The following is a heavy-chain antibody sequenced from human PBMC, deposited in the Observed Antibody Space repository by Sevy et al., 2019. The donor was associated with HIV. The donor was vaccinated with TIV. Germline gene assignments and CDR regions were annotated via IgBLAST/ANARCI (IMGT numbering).Heavy chain of an antibody. CDR1: GFTFSIAW. V-gene: IGHV3-74*01. Sequence: GGSLRLSCAASGFTFSIAWMSWVRQAPGKGLEWVSRINSDGSSTSYADSVKGRFTISRDNAKNTLYLQMNSLRAEDTAVYYCARYYYDSSGIDYWGQGTLVTVSS. D-gene: IGHD3-22*01. CDR3: ARYYYDSSGIDY. CDR2: INSDGSST. J-gene: IGHJ4*02.